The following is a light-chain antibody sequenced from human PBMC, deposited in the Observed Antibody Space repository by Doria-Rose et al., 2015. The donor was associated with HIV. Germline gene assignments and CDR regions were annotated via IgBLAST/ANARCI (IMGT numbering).Light chain of an antibody. CDR2: DGS. CDR3: HQYGTTWT. V-gene: IGKV3-20*01. Sequence: TPSPGTLSLSPGERATLSCRASQSFSSTYLAWYQQKPGKAPSLLIYDGSTRATGIPDRFSASGSGTDFTLTINRLEPEDFALYYCHQYGTTWTFGQGTKVEI. J-gene: IGKJ1*01. CDR1: QSFSSTY.